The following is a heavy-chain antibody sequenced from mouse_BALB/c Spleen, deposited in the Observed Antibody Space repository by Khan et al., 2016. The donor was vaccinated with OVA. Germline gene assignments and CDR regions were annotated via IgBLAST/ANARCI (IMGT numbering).Heavy chain of an antibody. CDR2: INTHSGVP. CDR1: GYTFTTAG. CDR3: ARGGAAFYRNDGGAMDY. V-gene: IGHV9-4*02. Sequence: QVQLQQSGPELKKPGETVRISCKASGYTFTTAGMQWVQKMPGKGLKWIGWINTHSGVPKYAEDFKGRFVFSLETSASTAYLQITNLKNEDTATYFCARGGAAFYRNDGGAMDYWGQGTSCTVSS. D-gene: IGHD2-14*01. J-gene: IGHJ4*01.